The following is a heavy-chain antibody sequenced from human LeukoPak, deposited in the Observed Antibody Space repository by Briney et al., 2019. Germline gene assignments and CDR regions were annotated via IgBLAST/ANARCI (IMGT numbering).Heavy chain of an antibody. V-gene: IGHV3-21*01. CDR3: ARDLYDSDAYSSPIDY. J-gene: IGHJ4*02. CDR1: GFTLSSHI. Sequence: GGSLRLSCAAYGFTLSSHIMNCARQAPGKALECVSSISSSSSYIHSADSVKGRFTISRDNAKNSLYLQMNSLRAEDTAVYYCARDLYDSDAYSSPIDYWGQGTLVTVSS. D-gene: IGHD3-22*01. CDR2: ISSSSSYI.